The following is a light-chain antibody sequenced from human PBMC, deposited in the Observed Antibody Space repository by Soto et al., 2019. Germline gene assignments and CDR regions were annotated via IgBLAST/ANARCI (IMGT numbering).Light chain of an antibody. CDR3: SSYTSTTPVV. CDR2: DVS. CDR1: SSDVGGYNY. J-gene: IGLJ2*01. Sequence: QSVLTQPASVSGSPGQSITISCTGTSSDVGGYNYVSWYQQHPGKAPKVMIYDVSNRPSGVSNRYSGSKSGNTASLTISGLLAEDEADYYCSSYTSTTPVVFGGGTQLTVL. V-gene: IGLV2-14*01.